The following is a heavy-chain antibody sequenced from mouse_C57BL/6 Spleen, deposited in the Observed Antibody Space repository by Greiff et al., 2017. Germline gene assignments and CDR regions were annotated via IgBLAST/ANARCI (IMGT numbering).Heavy chain of an antibody. CDR1: GFTFSSYA. D-gene: IGHD2-3*01. V-gene: IGHV5-4*01. CDR3: ARDNDYLDY. J-gene: IGHJ2*01. Sequence: EVKVEESGGGLVKPGGSLKLSCAASGFTFSSYAMSWVRQTPEKRLEWVATISDGGSYTYYPDNVKGRFTISRDNAKNNLYLQMSHLKSEDTAMYYCARDNDYLDYWGQGTTLTVSS. CDR2: ISDGGSYT.